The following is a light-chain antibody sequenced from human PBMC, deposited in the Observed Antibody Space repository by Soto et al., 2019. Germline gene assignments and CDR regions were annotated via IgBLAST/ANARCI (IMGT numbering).Light chain of an antibody. V-gene: IGKV3-20*01. J-gene: IGKJ4*01. CDR1: QSVTGSY. CDR3: QHYGSPLT. CDR2: GTS. Sequence: ETVMTQSPATLSVSPGESATLSCRASQSVTGSYLAWYQQKPGQAPRLLIYGTSSRATGIPDRFSGSGSGTDFTLTISRLEPEDFAVYYCQHYGSPLTFGGGTKVDIK.